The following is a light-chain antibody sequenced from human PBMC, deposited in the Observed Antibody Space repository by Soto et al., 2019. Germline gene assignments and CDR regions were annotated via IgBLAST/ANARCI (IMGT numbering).Light chain of an antibody. CDR1: SGSVSTSYY. Sequence: QAVVTQEPSFSVSPGGTVTLTCGLSSGSVSTSYYPSWYQQTPGQAPRTLIYSTNTRSSGVPDRFSGSILGNKAALTITGAHADYESDYYCVLYMGSGIWVFGGGTKVTVL. CDR2: STN. CDR3: VLYMGSGIWV. V-gene: IGLV8-61*01. J-gene: IGLJ3*02.